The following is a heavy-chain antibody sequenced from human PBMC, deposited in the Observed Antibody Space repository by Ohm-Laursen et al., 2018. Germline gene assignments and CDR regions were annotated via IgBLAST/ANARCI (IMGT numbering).Heavy chain of an antibody. J-gene: IGHJ3*02. CDR2: IDPHFGGT. V-gene: IGHV1-2*02. CDR1: GYTFSDFY. CDR3: AIQTHHEAFDI. Sequence: SVKVSCKASGYTFSDFYIHWFRQAPIEGLEWMGWIDPHFGGTNYAPKFQGRVTMTSDTSVTTAFMALSSLRSDDTAVYYCAIQTHHEAFDIWGQGTMVTVSS.